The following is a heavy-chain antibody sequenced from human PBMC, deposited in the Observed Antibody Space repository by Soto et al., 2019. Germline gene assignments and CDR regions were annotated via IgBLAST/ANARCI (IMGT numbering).Heavy chain of an antibody. CDR2: ISAYNGNT. V-gene: IGHV1-18*01. CDR3: ARGPPPYYYDSSGYYYDGAFDI. CDR1: GYTFNSYG. D-gene: IGHD3-22*01. J-gene: IGHJ3*02. Sequence: VSVKVSCKPSGYTFNSYGISWVRQAPGQGLEWMGWISAYNGNTNYAQKLQGRVTMTTDTSTSTAYMELRSLRSDDTAVYYCARGPPPYYYDSSGYYYDGAFDIWGQGTMVTVSS.